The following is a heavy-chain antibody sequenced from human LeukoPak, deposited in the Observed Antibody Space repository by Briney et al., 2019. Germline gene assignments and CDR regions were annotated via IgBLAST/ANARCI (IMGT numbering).Heavy chain of an antibody. Sequence: GGSLRLSCAASGFTFSSYAITWVREAPGKGREWVSTVIDNGGFTYYADSVKGRFTVSRDNSKNTLYLQMNSLRAEDTAVYYCAKSPTYGDTVFDYWGQGNLVTVSS. V-gene: IGHV3-23*01. CDR1: GFTFSSYA. CDR3: AKSPTYGDTVFDY. D-gene: IGHD4-17*01. CDR2: VIDNGGFT. J-gene: IGHJ4*02.